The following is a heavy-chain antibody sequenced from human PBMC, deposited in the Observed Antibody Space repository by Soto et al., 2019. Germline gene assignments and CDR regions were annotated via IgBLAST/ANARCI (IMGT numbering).Heavy chain of an antibody. CDR1: GLIFSRYV. J-gene: IGHJ4*02. V-gene: IGHV3-23*01. D-gene: IGHD3-10*01. CDR3: AKDTGNSWFDPFDS. Sequence: EVQLLESGGDLVQPGGSLRLSCVSSGLIFSRYVMSWVRQAPGKGLEWISTISGGSDDHADSVKGRFAIARDDSRNTLYLQMNSLRAEDTAIYYCAKDTGNSWFDPFDSWGQGTRVTVS. CDR2: ISGGSD.